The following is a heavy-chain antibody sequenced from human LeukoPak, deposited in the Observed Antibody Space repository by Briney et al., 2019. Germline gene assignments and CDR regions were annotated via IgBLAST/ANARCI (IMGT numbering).Heavy chain of an antibody. CDR2: ISSNGGST. V-gene: IGHV3-64*01. CDR3: ARGKLSTAADY. Sequence: GGSLRLSCAASGFTFSSYAMHWVRQAPGKGLEYVSAISSNGGSTYYANSVKGRFTISRDNSKNTPYLQMGSLRAEDMAVYYCARGKLSTAADYWGQGTLVTVSS. J-gene: IGHJ4*02. CDR1: GFTFSSYA. D-gene: IGHD6-25*01.